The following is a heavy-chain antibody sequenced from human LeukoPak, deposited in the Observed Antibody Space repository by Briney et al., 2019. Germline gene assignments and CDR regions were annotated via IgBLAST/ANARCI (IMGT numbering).Heavy chain of an antibody. CDR3: ARPVGATYYFDY. D-gene: IGHD1-26*01. J-gene: IGHJ4*02. Sequence: SETLSLTCTVSGYSISSGYYWGWIRQPPGKGLEWIGSIYHSGSTYYNPSLKSRVTISVVTSKNQFSLKLSSVTAADTAVYYCARPVGATYYFDYWGQGTLVTVSS. V-gene: IGHV4-38-2*02. CDR2: IYHSGST. CDR1: GYSISSGYY.